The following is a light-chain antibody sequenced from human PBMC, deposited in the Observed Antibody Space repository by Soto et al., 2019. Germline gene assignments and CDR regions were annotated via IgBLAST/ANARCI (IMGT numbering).Light chain of an antibody. V-gene: IGLV1-44*01. CDR1: SSNIGINT. CDR3: ATWDDKLTGWV. J-gene: IGLJ3*02. Sequence: QPVLTQPPSASGAPGQRVTISCSGSSSNIGINTVNWYRHLPGTAPKVLIYFNNERASGVPDRFSGSKSGTSASLAISGLQSEDEGDYYCATWDDKLTGWVFGGGTKLTVL. CDR2: FNN.